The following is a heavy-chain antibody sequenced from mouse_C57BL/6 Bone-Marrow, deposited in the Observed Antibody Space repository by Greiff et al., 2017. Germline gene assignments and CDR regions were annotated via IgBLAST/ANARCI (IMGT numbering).Heavy chain of an antibody. CDR3: ARFYYGSSYFDY. D-gene: IGHD1-1*01. J-gene: IGHJ2*01. CDR2: IHPNSGST. V-gene: IGHV1-64*01. CDR1: GYTFTSYW. Sequence: VQLQQPGAELVKPGASVKLSCKASGYTFTSYWMHWVKQRPGQGLEWIGMIHPNSGSTNYNEKFKSKATLTVDKSSSTAYMQRSSLTSEDSAVYYCARFYYGSSYFDYWGQGTTLTVSS.